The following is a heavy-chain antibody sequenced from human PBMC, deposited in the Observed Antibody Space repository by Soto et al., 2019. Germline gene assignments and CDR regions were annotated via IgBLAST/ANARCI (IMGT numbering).Heavy chain of an antibody. CDR3: ARNEILWFGFRRSGMDV. D-gene: IGHD3-10*01. CDR1: GGSFSGYY. Sequence: SETLSLTCAVYGGSFSGYYWSWIRQPPGKGLEWIGEINHSGSTNYNPSLKSRVTISVDTSKNQFSLKLSSVTAADTAVYYCARNEILWFGFRRSGMDVWGQGTTVTVSS. V-gene: IGHV4-34*01. J-gene: IGHJ6*02. CDR2: INHSGST.